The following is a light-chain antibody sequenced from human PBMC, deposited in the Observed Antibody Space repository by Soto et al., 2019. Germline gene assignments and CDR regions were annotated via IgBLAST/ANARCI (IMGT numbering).Light chain of an antibody. J-gene: IGKJ3*01. CDR2: HAS. CDR1: QSVSNY. Sequence: VLTQAQATLSFSPGDRATLAGRAIQSVSNYVAWYQHKPGQAPRLLLYHASNRATGIPARVSGSGSGTDFTLTISSLEPEDFAVYWCQQRSNWLFGPGTKVDIK. V-gene: IGKV3-11*01. CDR3: QQRSNWL.